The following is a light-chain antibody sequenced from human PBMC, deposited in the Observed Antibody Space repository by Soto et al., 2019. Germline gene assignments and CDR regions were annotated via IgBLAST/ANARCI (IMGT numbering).Light chain of an antibody. CDR1: ISNLGSNF. V-gene: IGLV1-47*01. J-gene: IGLJ3*02. CDR2: RND. Sequence: QSVLTQPPSASGTPGQRVTISCSGSISNLGSNFVFWYQQLPGAAPKLLISRNDQRPSGVPDRFSGSKSGTSASLAISGLRSDDEADYHCAAWDDSRSGVVFGGGTQLTVL. CDR3: AAWDDSRSGVV.